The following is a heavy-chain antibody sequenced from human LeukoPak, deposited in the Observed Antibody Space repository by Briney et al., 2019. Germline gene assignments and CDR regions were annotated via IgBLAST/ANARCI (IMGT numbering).Heavy chain of an antibody. CDR3: ARDDLRDEGFDV. J-gene: IGHJ3*01. CDR1: GFTFTNYN. V-gene: IGHV3-21*04. Sequence: GGSLRLSCSASGFTFTNYNMNWVRQAPGKGLEWVSSISTSSVYKHYADSVKGRFTISRDSATNSVYLQMNSLRAEDTAFYYCARDDLRDEGFDVWGQGQWSPSLQ. CDR2: ISTSSVYK.